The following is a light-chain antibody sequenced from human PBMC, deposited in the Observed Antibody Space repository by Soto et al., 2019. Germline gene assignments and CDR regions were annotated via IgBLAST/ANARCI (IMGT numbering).Light chain of an antibody. CDR3: SSHTRSSTYV. V-gene: IGLV2-14*01. Sequence: QSVLTQPASVSGSPGQSITISCTGTSSDVGGYNYVSWYRQHPGRAPKLMIYDVSNRPSGVSNRFSSSKSGNTASLTISGLHAEDEADYYCSSHTRSSTYVFVTGTKVTVL. CDR1: SSDVGGYNY. CDR2: DVS. J-gene: IGLJ1*01.